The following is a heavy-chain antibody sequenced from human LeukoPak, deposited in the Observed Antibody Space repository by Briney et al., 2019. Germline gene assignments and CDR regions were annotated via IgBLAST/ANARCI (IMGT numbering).Heavy chain of an antibody. D-gene: IGHD2-2*02. J-gene: IGHJ5*02. CDR2: INPNSGGT. CDR3: ARNVVPAAIYNWFDP. Sequence: ASVKVSCKASGYTFTDYYMHWVRQAPGQGLEWMGWINPNSGGTNYAQKFQGRVTMTRDTSISTAYMELSRLRSDDTAVYYCARNVVPAAIYNWFDPWGQGTLVTVSS. CDR1: GYTFTDYY. V-gene: IGHV1-2*02.